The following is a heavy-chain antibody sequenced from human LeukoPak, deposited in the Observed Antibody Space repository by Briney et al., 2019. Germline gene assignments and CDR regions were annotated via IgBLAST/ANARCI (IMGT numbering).Heavy chain of an antibody. V-gene: IGHV1-3*03. Sequence: ASVKVSCKASGYTFTSYAMHWVRQAPGQRLEWMGWINAGNGNTKYSQEFQGRVTITRDTSASTAYMELSSLRSEDMAVYYCARAIQEIAAAGPEGGSYYYYYYMDVWGKGTTVTVSS. CDR2: INAGNGNT. J-gene: IGHJ6*03. D-gene: IGHD6-13*01. CDR3: ARAIQEIAAAGPEGGSYYYYYYMDV. CDR1: GYTFTSYA.